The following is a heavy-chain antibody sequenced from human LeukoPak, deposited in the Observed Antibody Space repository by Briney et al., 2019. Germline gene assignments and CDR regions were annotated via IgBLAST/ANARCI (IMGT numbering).Heavy chain of an antibody. CDR2: IYSGGST. D-gene: IGHD2-2*01. Sequence: GGSLRLSCAASGFTVSTNYMTWVRQAPGKGLEWVSVIYSGGSTYYADSVKGRFTISRDNSKNTLYFQMNGLRAADTAVYYCARGPPPSREYCSSSSCYASDYWGQGTLVTVSS. J-gene: IGHJ4*02. V-gene: IGHV3-66*01. CDR1: GFTVSTNY. CDR3: ARGPPPSREYCSSSSCYASDY.